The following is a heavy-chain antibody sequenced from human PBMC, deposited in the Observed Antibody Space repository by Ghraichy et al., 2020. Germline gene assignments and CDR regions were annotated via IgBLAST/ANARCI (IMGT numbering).Heavy chain of an antibody. V-gene: IGHV1-18*01. CDR2: ISAYNGNT. J-gene: IGHJ4*02. Sequence: ASVKVSCKASGYTFTSYGISWVRQAPGQGLEWMGWISAYNGNTNYAQKLQGRVTMTTDTSTSTAYMELRSLRSDHTAVYYCARVGDMITFGGVIVIDYWGQRTLVTVSS. CDR1: GYTFTSYG. D-gene: IGHD3-16*02. CDR3: ARVGDMITFGGVIVIDY.